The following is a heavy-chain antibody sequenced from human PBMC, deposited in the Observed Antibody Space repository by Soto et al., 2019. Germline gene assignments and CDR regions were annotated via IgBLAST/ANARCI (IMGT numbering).Heavy chain of an antibody. CDR1: VFTFSSYA. CDR2: ISGSGGST. Sequence: GGSLRLSCASSVFTFSSYAMSWVRQAPGKGLEWVSAISGSGGSTYYADSVKGRFTISRDNSKNTLYLQMNSLRAEDTAVYYCAHLSNWNYCYWGQGTLVTAPQ. V-gene: IGHV3-23*01. J-gene: IGHJ4*02. CDR3: AHLSNWNYCY. D-gene: IGHD1-7*01.